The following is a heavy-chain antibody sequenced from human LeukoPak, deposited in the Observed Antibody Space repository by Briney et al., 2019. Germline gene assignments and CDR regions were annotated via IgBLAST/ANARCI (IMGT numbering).Heavy chain of an antibody. CDR1: GFTFSSYG. CDR2: ISGSGGST. V-gene: IGHV3-23*01. J-gene: IGHJ4*02. D-gene: IGHD3-10*01. CDR3: ARNLAGMVRGVII. Sequence: PGGSLRLSCAASGFTFSSYGMSWVRQAPGKGLEGVSAISGSGGSTYYADSVKGRFTISRDNSKNTLYLQMNSLRAEDTAVYYCARNLAGMVRGVIIWGQGTLVTVSS.